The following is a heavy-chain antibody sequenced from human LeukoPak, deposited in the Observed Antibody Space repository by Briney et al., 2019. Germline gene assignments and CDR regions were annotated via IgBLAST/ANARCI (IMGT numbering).Heavy chain of an antibody. D-gene: IGHD1-26*01. Sequence: GGSLRLSCAASGFTFSNYWMHWVRQAPGKGLVWVSRIKTDGSSTSYADSVKGRFTISRDNAKNTLYLQLNSLRVEYTAIYYCTRDLLVGATPGDYWGQGTLVTVSS. CDR3: TRDLLVGATPGDY. J-gene: IGHJ4*02. V-gene: IGHV3-74*01. CDR2: IKTDGSST. CDR1: GFTFSNYW.